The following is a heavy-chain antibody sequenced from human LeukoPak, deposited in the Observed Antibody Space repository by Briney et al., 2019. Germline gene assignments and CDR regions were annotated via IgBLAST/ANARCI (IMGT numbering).Heavy chain of an antibody. CDR2: INSDGRDT. J-gene: IGHJ4*02. CDR1: GFTFSSYW. CDR3: ARDWLYSSGWAQNDY. V-gene: IGHV3-74*01. D-gene: IGHD6-19*01. Sequence: GGSLRLSCAASGFTFSSYWMHWVRQAPGKGLVWVSRINSDGRDTTYADSVKGRFTISRDNAKNTLYLQMNSLRAEDTAVYYCARDWLYSSGWAQNDYRGQGTLVTVSS.